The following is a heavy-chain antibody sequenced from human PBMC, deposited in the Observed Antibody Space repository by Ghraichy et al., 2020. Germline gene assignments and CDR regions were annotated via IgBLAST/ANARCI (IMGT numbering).Heavy chain of an antibody. CDR2: ISYDGSNK. V-gene: IGHV3-30*03. J-gene: IGHJ4*02. CDR1: GFTFSSYG. Sequence: GGSLRLSCAASGFTFSSYGMHWVRQAPGKGLEWVAVISYDGSNKYYADSVKGRFTISRDNSKNTLYLQMNSLRAEDTAVYYCARNDGSGSGVFDYWGQGTLVTVSS. CDR3: ARNDGSGSGVFDY. D-gene: IGHD3-10*01.